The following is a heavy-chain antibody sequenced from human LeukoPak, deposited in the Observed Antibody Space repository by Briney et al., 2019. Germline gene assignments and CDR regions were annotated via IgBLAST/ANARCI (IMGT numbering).Heavy chain of an antibody. Sequence: ASVKVSCKASGYTFTSYGISWVRQAPGQGLEWMGWISAYNGNTNYAQTLQGRVTMTTDTSTRTDYMALRSMRSDDTAVYYCASVSKDYCSGGGCRQGRIFEHWGQGTLVTVSS. CDR1: GYTFTSYG. J-gene: IGHJ1*01. CDR2: ISAYNGNT. D-gene: IGHD2-15*01. V-gene: IGHV1-18*01. CDR3: ASVSKDYCSGGGCRQGRIFEH.